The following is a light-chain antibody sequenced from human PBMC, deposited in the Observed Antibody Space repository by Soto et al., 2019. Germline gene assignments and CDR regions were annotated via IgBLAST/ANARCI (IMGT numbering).Light chain of an antibody. Sequence: EIVRTQSPATLSVSPVERATLSCRTSQSVSSNLAWYQQKPGQAPRLLIYGASTRATGIPARFSGSGSGTEFTLTISSLQSEDFAVYYCQQYNNWPPWTFGQGTKV. CDR2: GAS. V-gene: IGKV3D-15*01. J-gene: IGKJ1*01. CDR3: QQYNNWPPWT. CDR1: QSVSSN.